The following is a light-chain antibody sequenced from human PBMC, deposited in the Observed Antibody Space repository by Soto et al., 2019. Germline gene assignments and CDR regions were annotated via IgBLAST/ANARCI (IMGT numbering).Light chain of an antibody. J-gene: IGKJ1*01. CDR1: QSVSIN. CDR3: QQYDKSPPCT. Sequence: EVVMPQSPALLSCSPRESVALSCKASQSVSINLAWIQQKPGQGPRLLIIGASTRATGVPDRFSGSGSGTEFTLTIDSLQSDDFATYYCQQYDKSPPCTFRQGTKV. CDR2: GAS. V-gene: IGKV3-15*01.